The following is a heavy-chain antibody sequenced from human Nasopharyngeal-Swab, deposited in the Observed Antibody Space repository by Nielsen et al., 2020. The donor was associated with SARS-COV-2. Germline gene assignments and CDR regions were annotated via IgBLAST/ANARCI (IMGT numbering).Heavy chain of an antibody. J-gene: IGHJ4*02. V-gene: IGHV3-7*01. CDR3: ARSTWSAYLYYFDY. CDR1: GFTFSSYE. D-gene: IGHD3-3*01. Sequence: GESLKISCAASGFTFSSYEMSWVRQAPGKGLEWVANIKQDGSEKYYVDSVKGRFTISRDNAKNSLYLQMNSLRAEDTAVYYCARSTWSAYLYYFDYWGQGTLVTVSS. CDR2: IKQDGSEK.